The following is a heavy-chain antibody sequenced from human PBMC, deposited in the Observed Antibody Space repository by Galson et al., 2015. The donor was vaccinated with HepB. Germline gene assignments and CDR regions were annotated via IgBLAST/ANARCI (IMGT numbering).Heavy chain of an antibody. CDR1: FSSYA. J-gene: IGHJ6*02. CDR3: ARERDCSSTSCYGSHNYYYYGMDV. V-gene: IGHV3-30-3*01. CDR2: ISYDGSNK. D-gene: IGHD2-2*01. Sequence: FSSYAMHWVRQAPGKGLEWVAVISYDGSNKYYADSVKGRFTISRDNSKNTLYLQMNSLRAEDTAVYYCARERDCSSTSCYGSHNYYYYGMDVWGQGTTVTVSS.